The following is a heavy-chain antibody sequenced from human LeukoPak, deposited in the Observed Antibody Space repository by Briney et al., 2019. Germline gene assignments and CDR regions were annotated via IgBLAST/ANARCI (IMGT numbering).Heavy chain of an antibody. V-gene: IGHV4-34*01. Sequence: SETLSLTCAVNGGPLSGYYGTWIRQPPGKGLEWIGEMNDGGSTKYNPSLKSRVSISLHTSKKQFSLKLNPVTAADTAVYYCAILLYGSGRFVPGDIWGQGTLVSVST. CDR2: MNDGGST. CDR3: AILLYGSGRFVPGDI. CDR1: GGPLSGYY. D-gene: IGHD6-19*01. J-gene: IGHJ4*02.